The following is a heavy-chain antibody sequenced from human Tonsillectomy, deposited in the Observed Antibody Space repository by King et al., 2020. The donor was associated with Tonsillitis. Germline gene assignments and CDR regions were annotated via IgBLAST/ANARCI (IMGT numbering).Heavy chain of an antibody. J-gene: IGHJ4*02. Sequence: VQLVESGGGLVQPGGSLRLSCAGSGFTFRSYAMSWVRQAPGKGLEWVSVITGRGGRTYYADSVKGRFTLSRDNSKNTLYLQMNSLRAEDTAVYYCAKDMDYYDSSGYPYYFDYWGQGTLVTASS. CDR2: ITGRGGRT. CDR3: AKDMDYYDSSGYPYYFDY. D-gene: IGHD3-22*01. V-gene: IGHV3-23*04. CDR1: GFTFRSYA.